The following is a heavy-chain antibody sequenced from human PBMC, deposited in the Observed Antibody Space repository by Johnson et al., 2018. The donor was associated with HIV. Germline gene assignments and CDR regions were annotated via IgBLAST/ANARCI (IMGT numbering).Heavy chain of an antibody. J-gene: IGHJ3*02. CDR1: GFTLSDFA. V-gene: IGHV3-64*01. CDR2: ISSNGIGT. Sequence: VQLMESGGGLVQPGGSLRLSCAASGFTLSDFAMHLVRQAPGKGLEYVSAISSNGIGTYYANSVDVRFTISRDNDKNTLYLEMGSLRVEDMAVYYCARSRGPMRKDAFDMWGQGTKVTVSS. D-gene: IGHD3-10*01. CDR3: ARSRGPMRKDAFDM.